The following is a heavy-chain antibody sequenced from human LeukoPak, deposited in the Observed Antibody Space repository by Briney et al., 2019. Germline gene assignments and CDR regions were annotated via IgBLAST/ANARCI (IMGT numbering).Heavy chain of an antibody. Sequence: PSETLSLTCTVSGCSISSYYWSWIRQPPGKGLEWLGFMYYSGSINYNPALKSRVIISVDPSKNQFSLKLISVTAADTAVYYCARIDSGGYSLYWGQGSLVTVSS. CDR1: GCSISSYY. J-gene: IGHJ4*02. CDR2: MYYSGSI. V-gene: IGHV4-59*08. D-gene: IGHD2-15*01. CDR3: ARIDSGGYSLY.